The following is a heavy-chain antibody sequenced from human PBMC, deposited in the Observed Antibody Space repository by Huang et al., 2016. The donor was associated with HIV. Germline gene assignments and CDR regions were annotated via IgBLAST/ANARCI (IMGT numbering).Heavy chain of an antibody. V-gene: IGHV1-69*01. CDR2: RVPMLVSA. CDR1: GDSFTSLP. J-gene: IGHJ4*02. D-gene: IGHD3-22*01. CDR3: ATSTPMLGESGGWSGKVVITENVPYVD. Sequence: QVHLVQSGAEVKKPGSSVKVSCKASGDSFTSLPINWVRQAPGQGREWVCGRVPMLVSATHAQKFRCRVTISADESTSTSYMELSRLRSDDTAMYYCATSTPMLGESGGWSGKVVITENVPYVDWGQGTLVTVSS.